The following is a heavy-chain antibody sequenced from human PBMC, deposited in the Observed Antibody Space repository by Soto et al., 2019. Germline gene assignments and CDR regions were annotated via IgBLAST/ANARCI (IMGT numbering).Heavy chain of an antibody. Sequence: EVQLLESGGGLVQPGGSLRLSCAASGFTFSSYAMSWVRQAPGKGLEWVAAISGSGGSTYYADSVKGRFTISRDNSKNPRYLQVNSLRAEDTAVYYCAKDSPHPPYSIIYGDVGSGYNRFDPWCQGTRVTVSS. CDR1: GFTFSSYA. CDR2: ISGSGGST. J-gene: IGHJ5*02. CDR3: AKDSPHPPYSIIYGDVGSGYNRFDP. D-gene: IGHD4-17*01. V-gene: IGHV3-23*01.